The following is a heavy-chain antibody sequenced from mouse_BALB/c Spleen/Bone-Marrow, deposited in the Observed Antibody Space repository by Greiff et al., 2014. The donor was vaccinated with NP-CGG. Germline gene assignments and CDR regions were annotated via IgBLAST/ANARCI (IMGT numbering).Heavy chain of an antibody. CDR1: GFSLSRYS. J-gene: IGHJ3*01. CDR3: ASKDGDEACLAY. V-gene: IGHV2-6-4*01. Sequence: VQLQQSGPGLVAPSQSLSITCTVSGFSLSRYSAHWVRQTPGKGLEWLGMIWGGGSNDYNSALKSRLAIRKDNSKNQVFLKMNSLQTDDIARYYCASKDGDEACLAYWGQGTLVTVSA. D-gene: IGHD2-3*01. CDR2: IWGGGSN.